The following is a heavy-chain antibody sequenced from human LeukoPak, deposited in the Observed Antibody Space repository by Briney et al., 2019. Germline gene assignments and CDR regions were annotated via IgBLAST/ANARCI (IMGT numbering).Heavy chain of an antibody. CDR2: INHSGST. Sequence: SETLSLTCAVYGGSFSGYYWSWIRQPPGKGLEWIGEINHSGSTNYNPSLKSRVTISVDTAKNQFSLKLSSVTAADTAVYYCARGRYSSGWYRRGWPVDNWGQGTLVTVSS. J-gene: IGHJ4*02. D-gene: IGHD6-19*01. CDR1: GGSFSGYY. V-gene: IGHV4-34*01. CDR3: ARGRYSSGWYRRGWPVDN.